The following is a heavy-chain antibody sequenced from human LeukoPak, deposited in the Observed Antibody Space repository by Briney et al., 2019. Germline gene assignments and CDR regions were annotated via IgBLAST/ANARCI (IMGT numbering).Heavy chain of an antibody. Sequence: SQTLSLTCTVSGGSISSGDYYWSWIRQPPGKGLEWIGYIYYSGSAYYNPSLKSRVTISVDTSKNQFSLKLSSVTAADTAVYYCARRRQLDGLDPWGQGTLVIVSS. CDR2: IYYSGSA. V-gene: IGHV4-30-4*08. CDR3: ARRRQLDGLDP. D-gene: IGHD6-13*01. J-gene: IGHJ5*02. CDR1: GGSISSGDYY.